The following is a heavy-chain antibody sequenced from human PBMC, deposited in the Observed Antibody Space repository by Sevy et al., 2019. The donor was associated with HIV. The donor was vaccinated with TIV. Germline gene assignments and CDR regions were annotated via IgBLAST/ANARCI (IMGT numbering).Heavy chain of an antibody. CDR1: GFSCSWYW. V-gene: IGHV3-7*01. Sequence: GGSLRLSCVASGFSCSWYWMSWVRQTPEKGLEWVANIKQDGSEKNYVDSVKGRFTISRDNAKNSLYLQMNTLRVDDTAVYYCAANCSSRPNDAFDTRGQWTMVTVSS. D-gene: IGHD2-15*01. CDR2: IKQDGSEK. J-gene: IGHJ3*02. CDR3: AANCSSRPNDAFDT.